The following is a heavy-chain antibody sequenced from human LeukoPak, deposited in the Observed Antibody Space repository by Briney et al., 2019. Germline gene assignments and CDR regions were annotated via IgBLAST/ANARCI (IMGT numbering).Heavy chain of an antibody. CDR2: INWNGGST. CDR1: GFTFDDYG. J-gene: IGHJ5*02. D-gene: IGHD3-9*01. V-gene: IGHV3-20*04. Sequence: GGSLRLSCAASGFTFDDYGMSWVRQAPGKGLEWVSGINWNGGSTGYADSVKGRFTISRDNAKNSLYLQMNSLRAEDTALYYCARDHYDILTGYPTAGGWFDPWGQGTLVTVSS. CDR3: ARDHYDILTGYPTAGGWFDP.